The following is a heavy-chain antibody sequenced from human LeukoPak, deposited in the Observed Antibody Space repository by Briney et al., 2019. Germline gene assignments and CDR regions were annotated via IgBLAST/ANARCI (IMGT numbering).Heavy chain of an antibody. J-gene: IGHJ4*02. D-gene: IGHD5-24*01. Sequence: SETPSLTCTVSGGSISSGSYYWSWIRQPAGKGLEWIGRMYTSGSTNYNPSLNSRVTISLDTSKNQFSLKLSSVTAADTAVYYCARITRRDGYNEDFDYWGQGTLVTVSS. CDR1: GGSISSGSYY. CDR2: MYTSGST. V-gene: IGHV4-61*02. CDR3: ARITRRDGYNEDFDY.